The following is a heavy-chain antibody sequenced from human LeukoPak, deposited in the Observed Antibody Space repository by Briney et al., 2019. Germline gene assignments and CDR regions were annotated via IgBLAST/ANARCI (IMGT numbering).Heavy chain of an antibody. J-gene: IGHJ4*02. V-gene: IGHV3-33*06. CDR3: AKQGRCSSTSCYTYFDY. Sequence: GGSLRLSCAASGFTFSSYGMHWVRQAPGKGLEWVAVIWYDGSNKYYADSVKGRFTISRDNSKNTLYLQMNSLRAEDTAVYYCAKQGRCSSTSCYTYFDYWGQGTLVTVSP. D-gene: IGHD2-2*02. CDR1: GFTFSSYG. CDR2: IWYDGSNK.